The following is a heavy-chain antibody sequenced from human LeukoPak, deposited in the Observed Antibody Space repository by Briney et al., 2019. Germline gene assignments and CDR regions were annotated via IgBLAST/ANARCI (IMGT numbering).Heavy chain of an antibody. D-gene: IGHD3-10*01. CDR2: IYHSGSA. CDR1: GYSISSGYY. CDR3: ARQGFGKAFDY. Sequence: SETLSLTCAVSGYSISSGYYWGWIRPPPGKGLEWIGSIYHSGSAYYNPSLKSRVTISVDTSKNQFSLRLSSVTAADTAVYYCARQGFGKAFDYWGQGTLVTVPS. V-gene: IGHV4-38-2*01. J-gene: IGHJ4*02.